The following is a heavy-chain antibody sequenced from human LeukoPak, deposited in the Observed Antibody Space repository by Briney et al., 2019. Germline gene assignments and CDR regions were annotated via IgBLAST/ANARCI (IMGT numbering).Heavy chain of an antibody. V-gene: IGHV3-9*01. CDR3: AKRLLI. CDR1: GFTFDDYA. Sequence: GGSLRLSCAASGFTFDDYAMQWVRQAPGKGLEWVSGISWNSGSIGYADSVKGRFTISRDNAKNSLYLQMNSLRAEDTALYYCAKRLLIRGQGTLVTVSS. D-gene: IGHD3-10*01. J-gene: IGHJ4*02. CDR2: ISWNSGSI.